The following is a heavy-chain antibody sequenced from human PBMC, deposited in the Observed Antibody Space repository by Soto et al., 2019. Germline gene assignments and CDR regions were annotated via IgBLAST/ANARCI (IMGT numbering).Heavy chain of an antibody. Sequence: SVKVSCKASGGTFSSYTISWVRQAPGQGLEWMGRIIPILGIANYAQKFQGRVTITADKSTSTAYMELSSLRSEDTAVYYCAVRYSSSSLDYYYGMDVWGQGTTVTVSS. CDR2: IIPILGIA. CDR3: AVRYSSSSLDYYYGMDV. CDR1: GGTFSSYT. D-gene: IGHD6-6*01. V-gene: IGHV1-69*02. J-gene: IGHJ6*02.